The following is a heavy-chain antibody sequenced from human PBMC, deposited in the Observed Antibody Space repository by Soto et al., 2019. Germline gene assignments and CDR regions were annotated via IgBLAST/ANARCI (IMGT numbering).Heavy chain of an antibody. CDR3: ARGADIVDTTGDAFDI. V-gene: IGHV4-38-2*01. D-gene: IGHD5-12*01. J-gene: IGHJ3*02. Sequence: PSETLSLTCAVSGYSISSGYYWGWIRQPPGKGLEWIGSIYHSGNTYYNPSLKSRVTISLDTSKTQFSLKLSSVTAADTAVYYCARGADIVDTTGDAFDIWGQGTMVTVSS. CDR1: GYSISSGYY. CDR2: IYHSGNT.